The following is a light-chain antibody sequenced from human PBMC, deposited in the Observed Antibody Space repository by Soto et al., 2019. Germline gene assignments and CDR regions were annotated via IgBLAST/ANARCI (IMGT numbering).Light chain of an antibody. J-gene: IGKJ1*01. Sequence: DIQMTQSPSSLSASVGDRVTITCRASHVINNYLAWYQQKPGKVPKLLIYDASTLQSGVPSRFSGSGSGTDFTFTIDSLQPEDFATYYCQKYNSAPRTFGQGTKVEIK. CDR2: DAS. V-gene: IGKV1-27*01. CDR3: QKYNSAPRT. CDR1: HVINNY.